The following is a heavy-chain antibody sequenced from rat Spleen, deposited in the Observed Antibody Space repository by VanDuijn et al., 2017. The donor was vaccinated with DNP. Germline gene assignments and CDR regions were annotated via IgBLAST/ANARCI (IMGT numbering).Heavy chain of an antibody. D-gene: IGHD1-10*01. CDR3: ARPIYNNHGGFAY. V-gene: IGHV5-22*01. CDR2: IRYDGGST. J-gene: IGHJ3*01. Sequence: EVQLVESGGGLVQPGRSMKLSCAASGFTFNNFPVAWIRQAPTKGLEWVAYIRYDGGSTKYGDSVKGRFTISRDNAKSTLYLQMNSLRSEDMATYYCARPIYNNHGGFAYWGQGTLVTVSS. CDR1: GFTFNNFP.